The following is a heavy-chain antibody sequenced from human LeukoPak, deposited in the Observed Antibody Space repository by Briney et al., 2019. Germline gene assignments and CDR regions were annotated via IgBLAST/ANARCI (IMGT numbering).Heavy chain of an antibody. V-gene: IGHV1-8*03. CDR3: ARGSASYYGSGGGDFDY. D-gene: IGHD3-10*01. Sequence: ASVKVSCKASGYTFTSYDINWVRQATGQGLEWMGWMNANSGNTGYAQKFQGRVTIPRNTSISTAYMELSSLRSHAPARYSRARGSASYYGSGGGDFDYWGQGTLVTVSS. CDR1: GYTFTSYD. CDR2: MNANSGNT. J-gene: IGHJ4*02.